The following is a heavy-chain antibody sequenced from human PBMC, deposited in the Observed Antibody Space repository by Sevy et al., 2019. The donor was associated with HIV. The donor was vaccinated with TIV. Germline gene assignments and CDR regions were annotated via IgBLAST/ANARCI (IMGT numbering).Heavy chain of an antibody. V-gene: IGHV2-70*01. D-gene: IGHD4-17*01. J-gene: IGHJ5*02. CDR1: GFSLSISGMC. CDR3: ARTLYGDYVHYFDP. CDR2: IDWNDNK. Sequence: SGPTLVKPTQTLTLTCTFSGFSLSISGMCVSWIRQPPGKALEWLALIDWNDNKYYTPSLKTRLTISKDTSKKQVVLTMTNMAPVDTASYFCARTLYGDYVHYFDPWGQGTLVTVSS.